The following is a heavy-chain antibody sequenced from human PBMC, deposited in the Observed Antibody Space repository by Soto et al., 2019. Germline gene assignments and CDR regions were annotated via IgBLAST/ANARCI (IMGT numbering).Heavy chain of an antibody. J-gene: IGHJ4*02. CDR2: INHVGIT. CDR3: XXXXXXWGGRQQPIDS. CDR1: GGSFRGFY. Sequence: QVQLQQWGAGLLKPSETLSLTCAVSGGSFRGFYWTWIRQSPGKGLEWLGDINHVGITNYNPSLKSRVSIPVDTSKSQFSLKLSSVTAADTAVXXXXXXXXXWGGRQQPIDSWGQGTL. D-gene: IGHD2-15*01. V-gene: IGHV4-34*01.